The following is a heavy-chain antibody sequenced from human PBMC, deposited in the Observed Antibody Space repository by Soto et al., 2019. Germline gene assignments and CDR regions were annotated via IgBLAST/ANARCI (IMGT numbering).Heavy chain of an antibody. V-gene: IGHV3-23*01. CDR1: GFTFSRYA. CDR3: AKDRPGDYYYYGMDV. J-gene: IGHJ6*02. D-gene: IGHD4-17*01. CDR2: IGDRGTTT. Sequence: EVQLLQSGGGLVQPGGSLRLSCVGSGFTFSRYAMIWVRQTPGKGLEWVSGIGDRGTTTYYADSVKGRFTISRDNSGNNLCLQMNSLRAEDTAVYYCAKDRPGDYYYYGMDVWGQGPTVTVS.